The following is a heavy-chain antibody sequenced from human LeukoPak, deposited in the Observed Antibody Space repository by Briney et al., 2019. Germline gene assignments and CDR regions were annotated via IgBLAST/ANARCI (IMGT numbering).Heavy chain of an antibody. CDR3: ARDLDWNYADY. Sequence: SETLSLTCTVSGASIRSHYWSWIRQPPGKGLEWIGYIYHSGSTYYNPSLKSRVTMSVDSSKNQFSLILISVTAADTAVYYCARDLDWNYADYWGQGTLVTVSS. CDR1: GASIRSHY. D-gene: IGHD1-7*01. J-gene: IGHJ4*02. V-gene: IGHV4-59*11. CDR2: IYHSGST.